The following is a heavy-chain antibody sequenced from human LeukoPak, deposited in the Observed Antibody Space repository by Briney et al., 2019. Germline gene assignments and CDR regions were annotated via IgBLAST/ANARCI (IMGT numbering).Heavy chain of an antibody. D-gene: IGHD3-3*01. CDR1: GYSISSGYY. CDR3: ARVQYYDFWSGHYPRDWFDP. CDR2: IYHSGST. Sequence: SETLSLTCTVSGYSISSGYYWGWIRQPPGKGLEWIGSIYHSGSTYYNPSLKSRVTISVDTSKNQFSLKLSSVTAADTAVYYCARVQYYDFWSGHYPRDWFDPWGQGTLVTVSS. V-gene: IGHV4-38-2*02. J-gene: IGHJ5*02.